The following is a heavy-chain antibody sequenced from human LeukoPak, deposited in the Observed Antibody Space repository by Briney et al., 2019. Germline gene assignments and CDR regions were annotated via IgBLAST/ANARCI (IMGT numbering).Heavy chain of an antibody. J-gene: IGHJ4*02. CDR1: GFTFTSYW. Sequence: PGGSLRLSCAASGFTFTSYWMNWVRQAPGKGLVWVANIKEDGSEKYYVDSVKGRFTISRDNAKNSVYLQMNSLRAEDTAVYYCARDNGFWGQGTLVTVSS. CDR2: IKEDGSEK. V-gene: IGHV3-7*03. CDR3: ARDNGF. D-gene: IGHD2-8*01.